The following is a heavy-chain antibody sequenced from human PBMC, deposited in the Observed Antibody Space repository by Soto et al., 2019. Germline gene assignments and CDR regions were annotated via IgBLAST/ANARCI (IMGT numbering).Heavy chain of an antibody. V-gene: IGHV1-2*04. J-gene: IGHJ4*02. CDR1: GYTFIDYY. Sequence: QVQLVQSGAEVKKPGASVKVSCKASGYTFIDYYIHWVRQAPGQGLEWMGWINPNSGDTNYAQIFQGWVTMTWDPSISTAYMELTIPRSDDTAVYYCARAALVGFDNGGYYYDYWGQGTLVTASS. CDR2: INPNSGDT. D-gene: IGHD3-22*01. CDR3: ARAALVGFDNGGYYYDY.